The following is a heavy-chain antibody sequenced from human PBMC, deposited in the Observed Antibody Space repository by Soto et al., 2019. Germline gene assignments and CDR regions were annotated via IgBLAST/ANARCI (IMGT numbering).Heavy chain of an antibody. CDR2: ISSSGSTI. D-gene: IGHD2-21*01. V-gene: IGHV3-11*01. Sequence: QVQLVESGGGLVKPGGSLRLSCAASGFTFSDYYMSWIRQAPGKGLEWVSYISSSGSTIYYADSVKGRFTISRDNAKNSLYLQMNSLRAEDPAVYYCARDNGGDGLRTYYYYYGMDVWGQGTTVTVSS. CDR1: GFTFSDYY. CDR3: ARDNGGDGLRTYYYYYGMDV. J-gene: IGHJ6*02.